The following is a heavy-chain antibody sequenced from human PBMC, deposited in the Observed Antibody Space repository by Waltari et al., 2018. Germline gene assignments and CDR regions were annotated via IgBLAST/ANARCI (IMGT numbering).Heavy chain of an antibody. CDR1: GDPISGTDFY. J-gene: IGHJ4*02. Sequence: QVQLQESGPGLVTPSETLSLTCTVSGDPISGTDFYWAWIRQPPGKGLEWIGSIFRNGAAHYNPSLRSRATISVDTSENQFSLNLGSVTAADTAVYYCARPRTGFGDYAEWGQGTLVTVS. CDR3: ARPRTGFGDYAE. D-gene: IGHD4-17*01. CDR2: IFRNGAA. V-gene: IGHV4-39*01.